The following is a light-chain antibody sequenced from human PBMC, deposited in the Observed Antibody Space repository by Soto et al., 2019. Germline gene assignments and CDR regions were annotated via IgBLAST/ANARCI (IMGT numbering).Light chain of an antibody. J-gene: IGKJ4*01. CDR2: DAS. Sequence: EIVLTQSPATLSFSPGEGATLSCRASQSVSSHLAWYQQKPGQAPRFLIYDASNRATGIPARFSGSGSGTEFALTISSLEPEDFAVYYCQQRTNWQFPFGGGAKVDIX. V-gene: IGKV3-11*01. CDR1: QSVSSH. CDR3: QQRTNWQFP.